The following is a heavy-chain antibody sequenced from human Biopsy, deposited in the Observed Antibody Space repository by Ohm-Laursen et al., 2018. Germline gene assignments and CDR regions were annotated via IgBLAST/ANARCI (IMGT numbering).Heavy chain of an antibody. J-gene: IGHJ3*01. Sequence: GTLSLTCAVDGGSFSGYDWTWIRQPPGKGLEWVGEFSHTGTTIYNPSFKSRLTISVDKSKNHFSLRLTSVTAADTATYFCARGPYGDNAGAFDVWGQGTVVTVSS. CDR3: ARGPYGDNAGAFDV. CDR2: FSHTGTT. V-gene: IGHV4-34*01. CDR1: GGSFSGYD. D-gene: IGHD4/OR15-4a*01.